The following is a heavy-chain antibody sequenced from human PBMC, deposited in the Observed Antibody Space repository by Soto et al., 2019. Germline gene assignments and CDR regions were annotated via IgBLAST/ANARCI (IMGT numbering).Heavy chain of an antibody. V-gene: IGHV3-30*18. D-gene: IGHD3-3*01. J-gene: IGHJ4*02. CDR1: GFTFSSYG. CDR2: ISYDGSNK. Sequence: PGGSLRLSCAASGFTFSSYGMHWVRQAPGKGLEWVAVISYDGSNKYYADSVKGRFTISRDNSKNTLYLQMNSLRAEDTAVYYCAKCPVRFLEWLLDYWGQGTLVTVSS. CDR3: AKCPVRFLEWLLDY.